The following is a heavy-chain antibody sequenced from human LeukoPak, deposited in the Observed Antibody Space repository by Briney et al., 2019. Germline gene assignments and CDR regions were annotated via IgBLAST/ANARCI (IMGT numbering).Heavy chain of an antibody. J-gene: IGHJ4*02. D-gene: IGHD6-6*01. Sequence: PGGSLRLSCAASAFSISSSYMYWVRQTPGKGLEWVSVIFDEGTTYYADSVKGRFTISRDNSRTTLFLQMSSLRVENTAVYYCARGVGVKRYYFDQWGQGTLVTVSS. CDR2: IFDEGTT. CDR1: AFSISSSY. V-gene: IGHV3-66*01. CDR3: ARGVGVKRYYFDQ.